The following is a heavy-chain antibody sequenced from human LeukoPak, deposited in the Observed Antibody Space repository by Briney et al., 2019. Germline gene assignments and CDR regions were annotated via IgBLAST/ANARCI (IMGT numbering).Heavy chain of an antibody. CDR1: GGSISSGGYS. D-gene: IGHD3-22*01. Sequence: SETLSLTCAVSGGSISSGGYSWSWIRQPPGKGLEWIGYIYHSGSTYYNPSLKSRVTISVDRSKNQFSLKLSSVTAADTAVYYCARGGGYYYDSSGYPLDYWGQGTLVTVSS. J-gene: IGHJ4*02. CDR2: IYHSGST. CDR3: ARGGGYYYDSSGYPLDY. V-gene: IGHV4-30-2*01.